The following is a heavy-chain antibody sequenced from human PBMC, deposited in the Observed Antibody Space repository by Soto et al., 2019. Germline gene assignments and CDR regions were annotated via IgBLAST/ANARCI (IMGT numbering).Heavy chain of an antibody. D-gene: IGHD3-10*01. CDR2: IIPIFGTA. V-gene: IGHV1-69*13. CDR1: GGTFSSYA. Sequence: SVKVSCKASGGTFSSYAISWVRQAPGQGLEWMGGIIPIFGTANYAQEFQGRVTITADESTSTAYMELSSLRSEDTAVYYCARVGRFGELLLLDHYYYYGMDVWGQGTTVTVSS. J-gene: IGHJ6*02. CDR3: ARVGRFGELLLLDHYYYYGMDV.